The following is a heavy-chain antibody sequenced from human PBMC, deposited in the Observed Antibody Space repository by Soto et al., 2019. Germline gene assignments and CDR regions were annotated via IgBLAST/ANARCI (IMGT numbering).Heavy chain of an antibody. CDR1: GYTFTSYD. CDR2: MNPNSGNT. D-gene: IGHD3-3*01. V-gene: IGHV1-8*01. CDR3: ARVLRFLEWMTPSWFDP. J-gene: IGHJ5*02. Sequence: GASVKVSCTASGYTFTSYDINWVRQATGQGLEWMGWMNPNSGNTGYAQKFQGRVTMTRNTSISTAYMELSSLRSEDTAVYYCARVLRFLEWMTPSWFDPWGQGTLVTVSS.